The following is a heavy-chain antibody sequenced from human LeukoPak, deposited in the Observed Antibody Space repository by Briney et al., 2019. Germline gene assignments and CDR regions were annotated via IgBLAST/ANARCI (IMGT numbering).Heavy chain of an antibody. J-gene: IGHJ4*02. CDR2: INSDGSST. D-gene: IGHD3-9*01. V-gene: IGHV3-74*01. CDR1: GFTFSSYW. Sequence: PGGSLRLSCAASGFTFSSYWMHWVRQAPGKGLVWVSRINSDGSSTSYADSVKGRFTISGDNAKNTLYLQMNSLRAEDTAVYYCARVWYYDILTGYSPFDYWGQGTLVTVSS. CDR3: ARVWYYDILTGYSPFDY.